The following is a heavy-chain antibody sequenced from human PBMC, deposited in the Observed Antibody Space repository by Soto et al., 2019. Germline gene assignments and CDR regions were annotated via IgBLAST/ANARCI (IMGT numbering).Heavy chain of an antibody. CDR3: AREAGFYFDY. CDR2: ISDRGGAI. CDR1: GFTFSNFE. V-gene: IGHV3-48*03. Sequence: GGSLRLSCAASGFTFSNFEMNGVRRAPGKGLGGVSYISDRGGAIYSSDSVGGRFTISIATAKNSLYLQMRALRVRDTAVYYCAREAGFYFDYLGQGTLVTVSS. J-gene: IGHJ4*02. D-gene: IGHD6-19*01.